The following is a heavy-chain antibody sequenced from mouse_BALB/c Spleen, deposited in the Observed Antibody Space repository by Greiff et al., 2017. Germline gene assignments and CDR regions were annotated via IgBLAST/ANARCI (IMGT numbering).Heavy chain of an antibody. CDR2: IWSGGST. Sequence: VMLVESGPGLVQPSQSLSITCTVSGFSLTSYGVHWVRQSPGKGLEWLGVIWSGGSTDYNAAFISRLSISKDNSKSQVFFKMNSLQANDTAIYYCARNLDYGSSSFAYWGQGTLVTVSA. J-gene: IGHJ3*01. V-gene: IGHV2-2*02. D-gene: IGHD1-1*01. CDR3: ARNLDYGSSSFAY. CDR1: GFSLTSYG.